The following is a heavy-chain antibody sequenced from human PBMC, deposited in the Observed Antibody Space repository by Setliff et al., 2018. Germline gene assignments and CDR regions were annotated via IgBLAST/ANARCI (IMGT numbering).Heavy chain of an antibody. J-gene: IGHJ4*02. CDR3: AGVDVLTASPF. CDR1: ANTFIAYY. Sequence: WASVKVSCKASANTFIAYYIHWVRQAPGQGLEWMGWINPNSAGTNYAQKFQGRVTMAWDASITTAYLDLSRLTSDDTASYYCAGVDVLTASPFWGLGTRVTVSS. CDR2: INPNSAGT. V-gene: IGHV1-2*02. D-gene: IGHD3-9*01.